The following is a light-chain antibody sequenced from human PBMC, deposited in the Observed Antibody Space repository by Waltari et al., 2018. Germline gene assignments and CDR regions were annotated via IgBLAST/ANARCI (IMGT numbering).Light chain of an antibody. J-gene: IGKJ1*01. CDR3: QNHERLPAT. Sequence: SCRASHSVSKYLAVCQQGPCAAPRLLNHAASTRATGIADRFSGSGSGTDFSLTISRLEPEDFAVYYCQNHERLPATFGQGTKVEIK. CDR2: AAS. CDR1: HSVSKY. V-gene: IGKV3-20*01.